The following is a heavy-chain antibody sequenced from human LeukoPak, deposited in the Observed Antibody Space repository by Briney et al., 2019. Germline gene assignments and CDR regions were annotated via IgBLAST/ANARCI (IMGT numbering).Heavy chain of an antibody. CDR1: GYSISSGYF. D-gene: IGHD3-3*01. CDR2: MYHTGTT. Sequence: QSSETLSLTCVVSGYSISSGYFWGWIRQPPGKGLEWIGSMYHTGTTYYNPSLSSRVTISGDTSKNQFSLKLSSVTAADTAVYYCARTTIFGVDAFDIWGQGTMVTVSS. J-gene: IGHJ3*02. CDR3: ARTTIFGVDAFDI. V-gene: IGHV4-38-2*01.